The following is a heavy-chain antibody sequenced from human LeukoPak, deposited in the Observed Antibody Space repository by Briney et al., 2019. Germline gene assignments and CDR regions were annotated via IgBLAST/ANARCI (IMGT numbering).Heavy chain of an antibody. CDR2: ISYSGST. J-gene: IGHJ4*02. Sequence: PSETLSLTCTVSGGSISSYYWSWIRQPPGKGLEWIGYISYSGSTNYNSSLKSRVTVSVDTSKNQFSLILSSVTAAETAFYYCARHAAGTTYDYWGQGILVTVSS. CDR3: ARHAAGTTYDY. D-gene: IGHD4-17*01. CDR1: GGSISSYY. V-gene: IGHV4-59*08.